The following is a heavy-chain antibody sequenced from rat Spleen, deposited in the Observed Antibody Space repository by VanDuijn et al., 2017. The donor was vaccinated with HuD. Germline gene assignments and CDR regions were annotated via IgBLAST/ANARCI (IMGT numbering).Heavy chain of an antibody. CDR3: ARLSGPLWCFDF. J-gene: IGHJ1*01. D-gene: IGHD4-3*01. Sequence: EVQLVATGGGLVQPGRSLKLSCVASGFTFSSSWMYWIRQAPGKGLEWVSSINIGGTGTYYPDSVKGRFTVSRDNAANTLYLQMNSLKSEDTATYYCARLSGPLWCFDFWGPGTMVTVTS. V-gene: IGHV5-58*01. CDR2: INIGGTGT. CDR1: GFTFSSSW.